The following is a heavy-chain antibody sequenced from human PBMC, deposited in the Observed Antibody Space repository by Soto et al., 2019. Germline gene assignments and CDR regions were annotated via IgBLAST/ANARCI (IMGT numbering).Heavy chain of an antibody. CDR1: GGSITSSGYS. Sequence: SETLSLTCAVSGGSITSSGYSWTWIRQPPGKGLEWIGSIYYSGSTYYNPSLKSRVTISVDTSKNQFSLKLSSVTAADTAVYYCARTNFGVVPSHNWFDPWGQGTLVTVSS. CDR2: IYYSGST. D-gene: IGHD3-3*01. V-gene: IGHV4-30-2*03. CDR3: ARTNFGVVPSHNWFDP. J-gene: IGHJ5*02.